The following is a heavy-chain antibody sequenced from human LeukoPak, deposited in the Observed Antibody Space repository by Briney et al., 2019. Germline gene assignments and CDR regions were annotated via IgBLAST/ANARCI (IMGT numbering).Heavy chain of an antibody. V-gene: IGHV3-74*01. Sequence: GGSLRLSCAASGFTFSSYWMHWVRQVPGKGLVWVSCINGDGSGTSYADSVKGRFTISRDNAKNSLYLQMNSLRAEDTAVYYCAELGITMIGGVWGKGTTVTISS. CDR2: INGDGSGT. J-gene: IGHJ6*04. CDR1: GFTFSSYW. CDR3: AELGITMIGGV. D-gene: IGHD3-10*02.